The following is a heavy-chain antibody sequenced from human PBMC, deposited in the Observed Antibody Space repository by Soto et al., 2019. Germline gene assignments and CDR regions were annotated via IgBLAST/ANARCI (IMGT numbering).Heavy chain of an antibody. CDR2: INPTSGTT. V-gene: IGHV1-46*01. J-gene: IGHJ4*02. D-gene: IGHD1-26*01. CDR1: GGTFSSYA. CDR3: ATVRTVMYTGVQYFFDY. Sequence: ASVKVSCKASGGTFSSYAISWVRQAPGQGLEWMGIINPTSGTTTYAQRFQGRVTMTRDTSTTTVYMELSSLGSVDTAVYYCATVRTVMYTGVQYFFDYWGQGTQVTVSS.